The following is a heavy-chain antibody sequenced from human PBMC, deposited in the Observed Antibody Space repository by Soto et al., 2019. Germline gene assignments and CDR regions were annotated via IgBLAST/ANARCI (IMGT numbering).Heavy chain of an antibody. V-gene: IGHV4-31*03. CDR1: GGSITTGGSY. CDR3: ARARFQVLYGKPYFDS. D-gene: IGHD2-2*02. CDR2: IYHSGNT. J-gene: IGHJ4*02. Sequence: TLSLTCTVSGGSITTGGSYWSWIRQHPGKGLEWIGNIYHSGNTYYNPSLKSRLTISVDTSKNHFSLMVDSVTAADTAVYYCARARFQVLYGKPYFDSWGQGTLVTVSS.